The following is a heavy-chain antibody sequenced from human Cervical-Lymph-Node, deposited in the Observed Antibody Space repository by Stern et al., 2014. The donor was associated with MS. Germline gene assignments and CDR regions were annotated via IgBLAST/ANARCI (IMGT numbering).Heavy chain of an antibody. CDR1: GYTFTSYY. J-gene: IGHJ4*02. CDR2: INPSGGST. CDR3: ARDLTYDSSGYPTYPDY. V-gene: IGHV1-46*01. Sequence: QVQLVQSGAEVKKPGASVKVSCKASGYTFTSYYMHWVRQAPGQGLEWMGIINPSGGSTSYAQKFQGRVTMTRDTSTSTVYMELSSLRSEDTAVYYCARDLTYDSSGYPTYPDYWGQGTLVTVSS. D-gene: IGHD3-22*01.